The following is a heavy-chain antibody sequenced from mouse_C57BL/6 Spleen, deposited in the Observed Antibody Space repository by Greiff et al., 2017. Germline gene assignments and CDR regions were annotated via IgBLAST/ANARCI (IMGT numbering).Heavy chain of an antibody. CDR3: ARSYYFDY. CDR1: GYTFTSYW. CDR2: INPSSGYT. J-gene: IGHJ2*01. V-gene: IGHV1-7*01. Sequence: QVHVKQSGAELAKPGASVKLSCKASGYTFTSYWMHWVKQRPGQGLEWIGYINPSSGYTKYNQKFKDKATLTADKSSSTAYMQLSSLTYEYSAVYYCARSYYFDYRGQGTTLTVSS.